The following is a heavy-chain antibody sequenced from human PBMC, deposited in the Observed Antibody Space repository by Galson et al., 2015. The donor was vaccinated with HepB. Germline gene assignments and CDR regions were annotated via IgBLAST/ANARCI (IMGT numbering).Heavy chain of an antibody. CDR2: IIPIFGTA. D-gene: IGHD4-17*01. V-gene: IGHV1-69*13. J-gene: IGHJ5*02. CDR1: GGTFSSYA. Sequence: VKVSCKASGGTFSSYAISWVRQAPGQGLEWMGGIIPIFGTANYAQKFQGRVTITADESTSTAYMELSSLRSEDTAVYYCARGGTTDTYNWFDPWGQGTLVTVSS. CDR3: ARGGTTDTYNWFDP.